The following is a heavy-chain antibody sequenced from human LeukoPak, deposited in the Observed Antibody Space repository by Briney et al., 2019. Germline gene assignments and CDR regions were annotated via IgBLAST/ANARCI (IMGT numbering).Heavy chain of an antibody. V-gene: IGHV3-23*01. J-gene: IGHJ4*02. Sequence: GGSLRLSCTGSGFPFNMFAMNWVRQAPGQGLEWVSGLSRGGGSANYADSVKGRLTISRDPSKKTVVLQMNDLRHEDTAVYYCAKEQRIRHCSEGVCMEGYYLDSWGQGSLVTVSS. CDR3: AKEQRIRHCSEGVCMEGYYLDS. CDR2: LSRGGGSA. CDR1: GFPFNMFA. D-gene: IGHD2-8*01.